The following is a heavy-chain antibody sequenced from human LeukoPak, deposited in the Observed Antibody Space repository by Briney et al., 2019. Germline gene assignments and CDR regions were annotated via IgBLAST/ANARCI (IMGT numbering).Heavy chain of an antibody. CDR2: ISSSSSYI. J-gene: IGHJ4*02. V-gene: IGHV3-21*01. CDR1: GFTFSSYS. Sequence: GGSLRLSCAASGFTFSSYSMNWVREAPGKGLEWVSSISSSSSYIYYADSVKGRFTISRDNAKNSLYLQMNSLRAEDTAVYYCARGGVVQLLDYWGQGTLVTVSS. CDR3: ARGGVVQLLDY. D-gene: IGHD1-26*01.